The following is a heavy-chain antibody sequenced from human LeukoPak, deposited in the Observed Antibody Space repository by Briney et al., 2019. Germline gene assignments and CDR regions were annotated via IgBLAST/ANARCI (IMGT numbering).Heavy chain of an antibody. J-gene: IGHJ4*02. Sequence: SETLSVTCTVSGGSISSSSYYWGWIRQPPGKGLEWIGSIYYSGSTYYNPSLKSRVTISIDTSKNQFSLKLISVTAADTAVYYCARDPFYYSWGQGTLVTVSS. D-gene: IGHD1-26*01. V-gene: IGHV4-39*07. CDR1: GGSISSSSYY. CDR2: IYYSGST. CDR3: ARDPFYYS.